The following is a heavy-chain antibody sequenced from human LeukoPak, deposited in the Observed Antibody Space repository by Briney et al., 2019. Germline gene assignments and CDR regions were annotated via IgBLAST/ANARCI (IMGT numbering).Heavy chain of an antibody. CDR3: ARGRPHGNDY. CDR1: GFTFSNAW. CDR2: IASDGSST. D-gene: IGHD4-23*01. J-gene: IGHJ4*02. V-gene: IGHV3-74*01. Sequence: GGSLRLSCAASGFTFSNAWMNWVRQAPGKGLVWVSRIASDGSSTTYADSVKGRFSISGDNAKNTLYLQMNSLRVEDTAVYYCARGRPHGNDYWGQGTLVTVSS.